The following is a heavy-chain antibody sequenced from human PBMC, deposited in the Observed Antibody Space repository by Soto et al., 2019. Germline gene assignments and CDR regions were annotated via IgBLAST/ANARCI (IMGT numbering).Heavy chain of an antibody. Sequence: SETLSLTCTVSGGSISSGDYYWSWSGQPPGTGLEWIGYIYYSGGTYYNPSLKSRVTISVGTSKNQFSLKLSSVSAADTAVYYCARAPPLKYTYGLRGAFDIWGQGTMVTVSS. D-gene: IGHD5-18*01. J-gene: IGHJ3*02. V-gene: IGHV4-30-4*01. CDR1: GGSISSGDYY. CDR2: IYYSGGT. CDR3: ARAPPLKYTYGLRGAFDI.